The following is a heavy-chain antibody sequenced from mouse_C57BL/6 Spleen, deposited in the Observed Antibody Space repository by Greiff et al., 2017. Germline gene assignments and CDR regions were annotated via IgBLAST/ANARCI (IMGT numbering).Heavy chain of an antibody. V-gene: IGHV1-72*01. CDR3: ARSYYYGSRYFNV. J-gene: IGHJ1*03. D-gene: IGHD1-1*01. CDR1: GYTFTSYW. Sequence: QVQLKQPGAELVKPGASVKLSCKASGYTFTSYWRHWVKQRPGRGLEWIGRIDPNSGGTKYNEKFKSKATLTVDKPSSTAYMQLSSLTSEDSAVYYCARSYYYGSRYFNVWGTGTTVTVSS. CDR2: IDPNSGGT.